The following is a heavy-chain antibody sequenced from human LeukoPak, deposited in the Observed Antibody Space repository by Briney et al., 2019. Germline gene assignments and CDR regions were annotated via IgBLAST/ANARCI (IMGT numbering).Heavy chain of an antibody. D-gene: IGHD3-10*01. CDR2: INHSGST. Sequence: PSETLSLTCNISDGSISSYYWSWIRQPPGKGLEWIGEINHSGSTNYNPSLKSRVTISVDTSKNQFSLKLSSVTAADTAVYYCARTRFEIDYWGQGTLVTVSS. CDR1: DGSISSYY. CDR3: ARTRFEIDY. V-gene: IGHV4-34*01. J-gene: IGHJ4*02.